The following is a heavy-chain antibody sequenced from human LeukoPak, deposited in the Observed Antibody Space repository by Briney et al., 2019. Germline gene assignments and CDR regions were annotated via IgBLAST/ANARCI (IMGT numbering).Heavy chain of an antibody. CDR1: GGTFSSYA. J-gene: IGHJ4*02. V-gene: IGHV1-69*04. D-gene: IGHD3-10*01. Sequence: SVKVSCKASGGTFSSYAISWVRQAPGQGLEWMGRIIPILGIANYAQKFQGRVTITADKSTSTAYMELSSLRSEDTAVYYCARGRIWFGELWSYWGQGTLVTVSS. CDR2: IIPILGIA. CDR3: ARGRIWFGELWSY.